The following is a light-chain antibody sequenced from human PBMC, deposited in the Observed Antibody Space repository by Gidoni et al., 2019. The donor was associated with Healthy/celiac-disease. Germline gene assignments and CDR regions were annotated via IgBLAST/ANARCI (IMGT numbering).Light chain of an antibody. J-gene: IGLJ1*01. V-gene: IGLV3-1*01. CDR2: QDS. CDR1: KLGDKY. CDR3: QAWDSSTASYV. Sequence: SYALTQPPSVSVSPGQTASITCSGEKLGDKYACWYQQKPGQSPVLVIYQDSKRPSGIPERFSGSNSGNTATLTISGTQAMDEADYYCQAWDSSTASYVFGTGTKVTVL.